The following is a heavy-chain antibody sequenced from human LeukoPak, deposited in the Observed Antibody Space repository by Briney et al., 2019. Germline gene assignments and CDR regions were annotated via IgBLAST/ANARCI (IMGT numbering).Heavy chain of an antibody. J-gene: IGHJ4*02. V-gene: IGHV1-18*01. CDR1: GYTFTSYD. CDR2: ISPYNGNT. D-gene: IGHD1-26*01. CDR3: AREESIGSYQFLHDY. Sequence: ASVKVSCKASGYTFTSYDINWVRQAPGQGLEWMGWISPYNGNTKYLQKLQGRVTLTTDTSTNTAYMEVRSLRSDDTAVYYCAREESIGSYQFLHDYWGQGTLVTVSS.